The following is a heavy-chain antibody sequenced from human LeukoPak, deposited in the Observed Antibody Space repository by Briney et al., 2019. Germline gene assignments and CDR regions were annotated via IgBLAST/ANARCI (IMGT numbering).Heavy chain of an antibody. V-gene: IGHV3-30-3*01. J-gene: IGHJ3*02. Sequence: GSLRLSCAASGFTFSSYAMHWVRQAPGRGLEWVAVISYDGSNKYYADSVKGRFTISRDNSKNTLYLQMNSLRAEDTAVYYCARDAGAAKAARGVGAFDIWGQGTMVTVSS. D-gene: IGHD6-6*01. CDR3: ARDAGAAKAARGVGAFDI. CDR2: ISYDGSNK. CDR1: GFTFSSYA.